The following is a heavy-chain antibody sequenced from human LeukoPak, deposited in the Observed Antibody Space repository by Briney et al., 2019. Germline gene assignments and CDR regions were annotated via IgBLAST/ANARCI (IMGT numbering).Heavy chain of an antibody. Sequence: PSETLSLTCTVSGGSISTYYWNWIRQPPGKGLEWIGYIYYSGATNYNPSLKSRVTISVDTSKNQFSLKLSSVTAADTAVYYCAGSAAAAHNWFDPWGQGTLVTVSS. V-gene: IGHV4-59*08. CDR2: IYYSGAT. CDR1: GGSISTYY. D-gene: IGHD6-13*01. J-gene: IGHJ5*02. CDR3: AGSAAAAHNWFDP.